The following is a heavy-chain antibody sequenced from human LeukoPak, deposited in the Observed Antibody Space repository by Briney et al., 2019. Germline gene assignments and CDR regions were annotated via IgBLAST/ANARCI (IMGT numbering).Heavy chain of an antibody. J-gene: IGHJ4*02. CDR3: AKEPSVERAGD. D-gene: IGHD1-1*01. CDR2: IYSGGST. Sequence: GGSLRLSCAASGFTVSSNYMSWVRQAPGKGLEWVSVIYSGGSTYYADSVKGRFTISRDNSKNTLYLQMNSLRAEDTAVYYCAKEPSVERAGDWGQGTLVTVSS. CDR1: GFTVSSNY. V-gene: IGHV3-53*01.